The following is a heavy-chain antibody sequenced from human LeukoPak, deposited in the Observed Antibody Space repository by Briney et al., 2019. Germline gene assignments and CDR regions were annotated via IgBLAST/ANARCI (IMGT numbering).Heavy chain of an antibody. Sequence: PSQTLSLTCTVSGASISSGDYYWSWIRQPPGKGLEWIGYIYYSGSTYYNPSLKSRVTISVDTSKNQFSLKLSSVTAADTAVYYCARGGYSYGYPWFDPWGQGTLVTVSS. J-gene: IGHJ5*02. D-gene: IGHD5-18*01. CDR2: IYYSGST. CDR3: ARGGYSYGYPWFDP. CDR1: GASISSGDYY. V-gene: IGHV4-30-4*01.